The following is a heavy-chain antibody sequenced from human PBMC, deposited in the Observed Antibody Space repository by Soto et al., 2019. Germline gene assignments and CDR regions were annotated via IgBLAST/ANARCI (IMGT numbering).Heavy chain of an antibody. J-gene: IGHJ6*02. V-gene: IGHV3-23*01. CDR2: ISGSGGST. Sequence: GSLRLSCAASGFTFISYAMSWGLQAPGEGLEWVSAISGSGGSTYYADSVKGRFTISSDNSKNTLYLQMNSLRAEDTAVYYCAKDFNPYYDFWSGYFLQHYYGMDVWGQGTTVTVSS. CDR1: GFTFISYA. D-gene: IGHD3-3*01. CDR3: AKDFNPYYDFWSGYFLQHYYGMDV.